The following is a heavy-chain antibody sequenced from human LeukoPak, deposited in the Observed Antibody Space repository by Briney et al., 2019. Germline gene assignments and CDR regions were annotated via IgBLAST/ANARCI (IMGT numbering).Heavy chain of an antibody. Sequence: GGSLRLSCAASGFTFSSYWMHWVRQAPGKGLVWVSRIKTDGSSTSYADSVKGRFTISRDNAKNTLYLQMNSLRAEDTAVYYCARELISPNAIWGQGTMVTVSS. CDR1: GFTFSSYW. V-gene: IGHV3-74*01. CDR2: IKTDGSST. D-gene: IGHD2-8*01. J-gene: IGHJ3*02. CDR3: ARELISPNAI.